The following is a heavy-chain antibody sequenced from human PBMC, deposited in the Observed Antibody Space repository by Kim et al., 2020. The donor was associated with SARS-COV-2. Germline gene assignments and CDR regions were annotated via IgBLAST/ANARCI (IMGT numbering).Heavy chain of an antibody. CDR3: ARSRLAHFDY. Sequence: KSYDDSVKGRFTVSRDNSKNALYLQMKSLRAEDTAVYYCARSRLAHFDYWGQGTLVTVSS. CDR2: K. D-gene: IGHD2-2*01. V-gene: IGHV3-33*01. J-gene: IGHJ4*02.